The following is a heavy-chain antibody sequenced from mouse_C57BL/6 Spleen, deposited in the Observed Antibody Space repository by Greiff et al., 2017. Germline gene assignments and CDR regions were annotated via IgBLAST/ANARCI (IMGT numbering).Heavy chain of an antibody. CDR2: LLPGSCST. J-gene: IGHJ3*01. CDR1: GYTFTGYW. CDR3: ACSKWFAY. V-gene: IGHV1-9*01. D-gene: IGHD6-1*01. Sequence: VQLQESGAELMKPGASVKLSCKATGYTFTGYWIEGVKQRPGHGLEWIGELLPGSCSTNYNEKFKGKATFTADTSTNTAYMQLSSLTTEDSAIYYCACSKWFAYWGQGTLVTVSA.